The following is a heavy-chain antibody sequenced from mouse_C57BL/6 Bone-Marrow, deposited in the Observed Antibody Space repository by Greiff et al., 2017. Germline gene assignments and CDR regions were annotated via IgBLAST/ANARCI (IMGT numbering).Heavy chain of an antibody. V-gene: IGHV1-76*01. CDR3: ARALLLAY. J-gene: IGHJ3*01. CDR1: GYTFTDYY. Sequence: QVQLVESGAELVRPGASVKLSCKASGYTFTDYYINWVKQRPGQGLEWIARIYPGSGNTYYNEKFKGKATLTAEKSSSTAYMQLSSLTSEDSAVYFCARALLLAYWGQGTLVTVSA. D-gene: IGHD1-1*01. CDR2: IYPGSGNT.